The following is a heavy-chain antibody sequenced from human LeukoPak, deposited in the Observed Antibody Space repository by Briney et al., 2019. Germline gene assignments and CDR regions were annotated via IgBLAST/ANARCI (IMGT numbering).Heavy chain of an antibody. CDR2: IFHTGKT. CDR1: GGSISTEFYW. CDR3: ARQMGVGVWALDY. V-gene: IGHV4-39*01. J-gene: IGHJ4*02. D-gene: IGHD3-16*01. Sequence: SSETLSLTCDVSGGSISTEFYWWGWLRQPPGKGLEWIGIIFHTGKTHDNPSLKSRVSMSVDTSENQFSLSLSAVTAADTAVYYCARQMGVGVWALDYWGQGTPVTVSS.